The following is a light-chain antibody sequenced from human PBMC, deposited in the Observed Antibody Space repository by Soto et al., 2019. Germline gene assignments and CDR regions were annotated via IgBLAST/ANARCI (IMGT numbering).Light chain of an antibody. Sequence: QSALTQPRSVSGSPGQSVTISCTGTSSDVGGYNYVSWYQQHPGKAPKLMIYDVSKRPSGVPDRFSGSKSGNTASLTISGHQAEDEADYYCCPYAGSYTCVFGTGTKLTVL. CDR1: SSDVGGYNY. J-gene: IGLJ1*01. V-gene: IGLV2-11*01. CDR3: CPYAGSYTCV. CDR2: DVS.